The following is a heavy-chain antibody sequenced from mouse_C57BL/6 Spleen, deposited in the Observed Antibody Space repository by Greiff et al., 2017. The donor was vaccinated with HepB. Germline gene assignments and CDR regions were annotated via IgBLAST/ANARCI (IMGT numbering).Heavy chain of an antibody. Sequence: QVQLQQSGAELVRPGTSVKVSCKASGYAFTNYLIEWVKQRPGQGLEWIGVINPGRGGTNYNEKVKGKATLTADKSSSTAYMQLSSLTSEDSAVYFCARSHGGYYFDYWGQGTTLTVSS. J-gene: IGHJ2*01. CDR2: INPGRGGT. CDR3: ARSHGGYYFDY. CDR1: GYAFTNYL. V-gene: IGHV1-54*01.